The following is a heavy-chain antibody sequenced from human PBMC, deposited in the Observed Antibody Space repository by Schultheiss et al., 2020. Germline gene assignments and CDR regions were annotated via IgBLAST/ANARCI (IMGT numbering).Heavy chain of an antibody. D-gene: IGHD6-6*01. CDR2: IWYDGSNK. V-gene: IGHV3-33*01. J-gene: IGHJ6*02. CDR1: GFTFSSYG. CDR3: ARDLAARGDYYYGMDV. Sequence: GGSLRLSCAASGFTFSSYGMHWVRQAPGKGLEWVAVIWYDGSNKYYADSVKGRFTISRDNSKNTLYLQMNSLRAEDTAVYYCARDLAARGDYYYGMDVWGQGTTVNGYS.